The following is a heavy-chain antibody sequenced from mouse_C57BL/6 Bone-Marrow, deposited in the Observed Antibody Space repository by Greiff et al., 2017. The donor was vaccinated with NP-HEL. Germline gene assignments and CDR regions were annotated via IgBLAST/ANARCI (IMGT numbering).Heavy chain of an antibody. D-gene: IGHD2-1*01. CDR2: IHPNSGST. V-gene: IGHV1-64*01. Sequence: VQLQQPGAELVKPGASVKLSCKASGYTFTSYWMHWVKPRPGQGLEWIGMIHPNSGSTNYNEKFKSKATLTVDKSSSTAYMQLSSLTSEDSAVYYGARFGNYVDYAMDYWGQGTSVTVSS. CDR3: ARFGNYVDYAMDY. J-gene: IGHJ4*01. CDR1: GYTFTSYW.